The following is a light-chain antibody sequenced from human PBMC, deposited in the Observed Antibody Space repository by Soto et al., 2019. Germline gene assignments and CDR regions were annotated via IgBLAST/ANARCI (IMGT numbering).Light chain of an antibody. CDR2: DAS. CDR3: QQYSRFPYT. J-gene: IGKJ2*01. CDR1: QSISSW. Sequence: DIQMTQSPSTLSASVGDRVTITCRASQSISSWLAWFQQKPRGAPKLLIYDASSLESGVPSRFSGSGSGTEFTLTINILQPDDFATYYCQQYSRFPYTFGQGTKLEIK. V-gene: IGKV1-5*01.